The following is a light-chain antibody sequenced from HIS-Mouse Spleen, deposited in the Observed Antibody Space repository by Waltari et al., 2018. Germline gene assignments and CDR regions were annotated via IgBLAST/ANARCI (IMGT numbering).Light chain of an antibody. J-gene: IGLJ2*01. V-gene: IGLV3-10*01. CDR3: YSTDSSGNHRV. CDR2: EDS. Sequence: SYDLTQPPSVSVSPGQTARITCSGDALPKKYANWYQQKAGQAPVLGIYEDSKRPPGIPERFSGSSSGTMATLTISGAQVEDEADYYCYSTDSSGNHRVFGGGTKLTVL. CDR1: ALPKKY.